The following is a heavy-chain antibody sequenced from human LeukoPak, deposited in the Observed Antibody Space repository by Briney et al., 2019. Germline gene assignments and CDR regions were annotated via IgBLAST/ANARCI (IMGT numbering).Heavy chain of an antibody. Sequence: SETLSLTCTVSGGSISSYYWSWIRQPPGKGLEWIGYIYYSGSTHYNPSPTSRVTISLDTSNNQSSLNQSSVSAADTPVFYFSSRNLERGVERRTRIDYWRRGTLVSV. CDR3: SSRNLERGVERRTRIDY. V-gene: IGHV4-59*01. J-gene: IGHJ4*02. D-gene: IGHD1-1*01. CDR2: IYYSGST. CDR1: GGSISSYY.